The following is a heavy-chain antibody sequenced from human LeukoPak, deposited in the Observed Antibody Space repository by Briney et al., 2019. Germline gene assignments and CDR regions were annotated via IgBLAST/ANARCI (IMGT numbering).Heavy chain of an antibody. Sequence: GGSLRLSCAASEFSVGSNYMTWVRQAPGKGLEWVSTISGSGDTTYYADSVKGRFTISRDNSKNTLYLQMNSLRAEDTAVYYCAKIRESIWQACFDYWGQGTLVTISS. J-gene: IGHJ4*02. D-gene: IGHD6-6*01. CDR2: ISGSGDTT. V-gene: IGHV3-23*01. CDR1: EFSVGSNY. CDR3: AKIRESIWQACFDY.